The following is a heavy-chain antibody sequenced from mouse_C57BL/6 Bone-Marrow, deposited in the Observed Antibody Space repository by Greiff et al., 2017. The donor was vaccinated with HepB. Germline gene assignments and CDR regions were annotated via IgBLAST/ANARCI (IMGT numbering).Heavy chain of an antibody. V-gene: IGHV1-49*01. CDR1: YFAFMASA. D-gene: IGHD1-1*01. Sequence: LQQSGAELVRPGSSVKLSCKASYFAFMASAMHWVQQRPGHGLEWIGSFTRYSDATEYSENFKGKATLTANTSSSTAYMDLISLASEASAVYYCARSDYGGSYEFAYWGQGTLVTVSA. CDR2: FTRYSDAT. J-gene: IGHJ3*01. CDR3: ARSDYGGSYEFAY.